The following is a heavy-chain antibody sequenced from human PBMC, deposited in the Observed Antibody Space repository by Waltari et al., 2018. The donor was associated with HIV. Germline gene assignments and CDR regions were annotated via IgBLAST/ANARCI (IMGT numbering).Heavy chain of an antibody. D-gene: IGHD4-17*01. Sequence: EWVSYISSSSSTIYYADSVKGRFTISRDNAKNSLYLQMNSLRAEDTAVYYCARERSWGDYDPAGMDVWGQGTTVTVSS. J-gene: IGHJ6*02. CDR2: ISSSSSTI. V-gene: IGHV3-48*04. CDR3: ARERSWGDYDPAGMDV.